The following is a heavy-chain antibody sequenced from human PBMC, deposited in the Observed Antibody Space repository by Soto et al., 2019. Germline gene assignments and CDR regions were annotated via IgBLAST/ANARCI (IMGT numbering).Heavy chain of an antibody. CDR1: GGSISSSNW. D-gene: IGHD2-15*01. CDR2: IYHSGST. J-gene: IGHJ6*02. V-gene: IGHV4-4*02. Sequence: KPSETLSLTCAVSGGSISSSNWWSWVRQPPGKGLEWIGEIYHSGSTNYNPSLKSRVTISVDKSKNQFSLKLSSVTAADTAVYYCATYTPYCSGGSCYGMDVWGQGTTVTVSS. CDR3: ATYTPYCSGGSCYGMDV.